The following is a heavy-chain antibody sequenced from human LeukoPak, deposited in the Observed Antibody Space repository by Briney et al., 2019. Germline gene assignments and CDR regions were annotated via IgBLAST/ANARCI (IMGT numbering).Heavy chain of an antibody. CDR3: ARAGVVPAASNPNWFDP. CDR1: GFTFSSYS. V-gene: IGHV3-21*01. D-gene: IGHD2-2*01. J-gene: IGHJ5*02. Sequence: PGGSLRLSCAASGFTFSSYSMNWVRQAPGKGLEWVSSISSSSSYIYYADSVKGRFTISRDNAKNSLYLQMNSLRAEDTAVYYCARAGVVPAASNPNWFDPWGQGTLVTVSS. CDR2: ISSSSSYI.